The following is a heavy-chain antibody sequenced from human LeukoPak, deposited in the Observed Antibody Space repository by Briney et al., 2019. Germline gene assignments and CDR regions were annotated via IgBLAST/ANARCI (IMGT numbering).Heavy chain of an antibody. CDR3: ARDRSSGWYLTPGFDP. CDR2: ISSSSSYT. V-gene: IGHV3-11*06. J-gene: IGHJ5*02. CDR1: GFTFSDYY. D-gene: IGHD6-19*01. Sequence: GGSLRLSCAASGFTFSDYYMSWIRQAPGKGLEWVSYISSSSSYTNYADSVKGRFTISRDNAKNSLYLQMNSLRAEDTAVYYCARDRSSGWYLTPGFDPWGQGTLVTVSS.